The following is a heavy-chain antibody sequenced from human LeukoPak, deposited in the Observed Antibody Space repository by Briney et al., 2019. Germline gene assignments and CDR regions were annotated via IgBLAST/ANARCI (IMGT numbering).Heavy chain of an antibody. CDR1: GGSINSYY. CDR3: ARGRIAVVGLDY. J-gene: IGHJ4*02. V-gene: IGHV4-34*01. CDR2: INHSGST. D-gene: IGHD6-19*01. Sequence: SETLSLTCTVSGGSINSYYWSWIRQPPGKGLEWIGEINHSGSTNYNPSLKSRVTISVDTSKNQFSLKLSSVTAADTAVYYCARGRIAVVGLDYWGQGTLVTVSS.